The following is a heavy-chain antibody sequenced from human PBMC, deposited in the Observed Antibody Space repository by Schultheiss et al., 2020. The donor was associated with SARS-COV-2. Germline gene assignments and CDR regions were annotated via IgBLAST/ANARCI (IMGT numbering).Heavy chain of an antibody. CDR3: AKDYEDGLVAEREFGYYGMDV. CDR2: ISYDGSNK. J-gene: IGHJ6*02. V-gene: IGHV3-30*18. CDR1: GFTFSSYG. Sequence: GGSLRLSCAASGFTFSSYGMHWVRQAPGKGLEWVAVISYDGSNKYYADSVKGRFTISRDNSKNTLYLQMNSLRAEDTAVYYCAKDYEDGLVAEREFGYYGMDVWGQGTTVTVSS. D-gene: IGHD6-19*01.